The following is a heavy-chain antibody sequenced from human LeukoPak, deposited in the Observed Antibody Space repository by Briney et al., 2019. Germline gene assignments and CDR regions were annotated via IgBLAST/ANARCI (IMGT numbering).Heavy chain of an antibody. V-gene: IGHV4-39*07. CDR1: GDSISSSTYY. D-gene: IGHD5-12*01. CDR3: ARGPSGYHNT. CDR2: IYYDGST. J-gene: IGHJ4*02. Sequence: SETLSLTCTVSGDSISSSTYYWGWIRQPPGKGLQWIGNIYYDGSTYYNPSLKSRVTISVDTSKTQFSLNLNSVTAEDTAVYYCARGPSGYHNTGGQGTLVTVSS.